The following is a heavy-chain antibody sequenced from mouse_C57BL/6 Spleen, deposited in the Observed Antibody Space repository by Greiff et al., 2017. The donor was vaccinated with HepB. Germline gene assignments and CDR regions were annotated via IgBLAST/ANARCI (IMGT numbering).Heavy chain of an antibody. J-gene: IGHJ3*01. CDR3: ASHYGNFAWFAY. CDR1: GFTFTDYY. V-gene: IGHV7-3*01. CDR2: IRNKANGYTT. Sequence: EVQVVESGGGLVQPGGSLSLSCAASGFTFTDYYMSWVRQPPGKALEWLGFIRNKANGYTTEYSASVKGRFTISRDNSQSILYLQMNALRAEDSATYYCASHYGNFAWFAYWGQGTLVTVSA. D-gene: IGHD2-1*01.